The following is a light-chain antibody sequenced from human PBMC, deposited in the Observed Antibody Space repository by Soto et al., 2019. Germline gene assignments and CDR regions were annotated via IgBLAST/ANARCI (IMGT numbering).Light chain of an antibody. CDR3: CSYAGSVV. CDR2: EGS. J-gene: IGLJ2*01. CDR1: SSDVGSYNL. V-gene: IGLV2-23*01. Sequence: QSALTQPASVSGSPGQSITISCTGTSSDVGSYNLVSWYQQHPGKAPKLMIYEGSKRPSGVSNRFSGSKSGNTASLTSSGLQPEDEADYYCCSYAGSVVFGGGTKVTVL.